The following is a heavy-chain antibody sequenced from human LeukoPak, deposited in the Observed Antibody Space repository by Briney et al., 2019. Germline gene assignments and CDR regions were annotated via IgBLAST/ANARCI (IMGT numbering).Heavy chain of an antibody. CDR3: AKGKYSSGWYTFDY. Sequence: GRSLRLSCAASGFTFSSYGMHWVRQAPGKGLEWVAVISYDGSNKYYADSVKGRFTISRDNSKNTLYLQMNSLRAEDTAVYYCAKGKYSSGWYTFDYWGQGTLVTVSS. D-gene: IGHD6-19*01. V-gene: IGHV3-30*18. CDR1: GFTFSSYG. CDR2: ISYDGSNK. J-gene: IGHJ4*02.